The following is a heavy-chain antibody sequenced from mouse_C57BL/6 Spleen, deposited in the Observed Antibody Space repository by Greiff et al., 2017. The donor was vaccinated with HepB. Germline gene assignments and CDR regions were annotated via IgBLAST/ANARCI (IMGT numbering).Heavy chain of an antibody. CDR3: ARKLGDYAMDY. Sequence: EVQLVESGPELVKPGASVKIPCKASGYTFTDYNMDWVKQSHGKSLEWIGDINPNNGGTIYNQKFKGKATWTVDKSSSTAYMELRSLTSEDTAVYYCARKLGDYAMDYWGQGTSVTVSS. D-gene: IGHD4-1*01. V-gene: IGHV1-18*01. CDR1: GYTFTDYN. J-gene: IGHJ4*01. CDR2: INPNNGGT.